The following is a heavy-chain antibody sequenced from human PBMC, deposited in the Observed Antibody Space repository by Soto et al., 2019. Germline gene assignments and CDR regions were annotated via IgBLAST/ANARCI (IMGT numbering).Heavy chain of an antibody. CDR3: ARVKFLEWFDPPYYYYGMDV. J-gene: IGHJ6*02. V-gene: IGHV1-3*01. D-gene: IGHD3-3*01. Sequence: ASVKVSCKASGCTFTSYAMHWVRQAPGQRLEWMGWINAGNGNTKYSQKFQGGVTITRDTSASTAYMELSSLRSEDTAVYYCARVKFLEWFDPPYYYYGMDVWGQGTTVTVSS. CDR1: GCTFTSYA. CDR2: INAGNGNT.